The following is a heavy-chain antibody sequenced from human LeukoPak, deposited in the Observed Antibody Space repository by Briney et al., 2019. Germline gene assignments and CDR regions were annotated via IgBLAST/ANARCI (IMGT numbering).Heavy chain of an antibody. V-gene: IGHV3-72*01. CDR3: AKRKYDSSVYYYFYFDY. CDR1: GFTFSDHY. D-gene: IGHD3-22*01. CDR2: ARNKANSHTT. J-gene: IGHJ4*02. Sequence: GGSLRLSCAASGFTFSDHYMDWVRQAPGKGLEWVGRARNKANSHTTEYAASVKDRFIVSRDDSKNSLYLQMNSLKTEDTAVYYCAKRKYDSSVYYYFYFDYWGQGTLVTVSS.